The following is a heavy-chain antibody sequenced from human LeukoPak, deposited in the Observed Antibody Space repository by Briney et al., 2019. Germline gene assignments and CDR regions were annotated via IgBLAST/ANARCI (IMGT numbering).Heavy chain of an antibody. D-gene: IGHD6-6*01. CDR1: GXSIXXXY. V-gene: IGHV4-59*01. Sequence: SETLSLTCTVSGXSIXXXYXXXXXXPXGXGLEWIAYIHNSGTTNYNPSLKSRVTMSVDTSKHQFSLKVNSVTTADTAVYYCARTLDSGSADFWGQGTLVTVSS. CDR3: ARTLDSGSADF. CDR2: IHNSGTT. J-gene: IGHJ4*02.